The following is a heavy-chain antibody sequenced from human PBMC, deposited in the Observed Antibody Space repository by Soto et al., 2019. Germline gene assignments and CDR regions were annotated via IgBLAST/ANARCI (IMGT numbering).Heavy chain of an antibody. Sequence: GASVKVSCKASGYTFTSYYIHWVRQAPGQGLEWMGIINPSGGSTSYAQKFQGRVTMTRDTSTSTVYMELSSLRSEDTAVYYCAREDSSGNYYYYYGMDVWGQGTTVTVSS. V-gene: IGHV1-46*01. CDR2: INPSGGST. D-gene: IGHD3-22*01. CDR1: GYTFTSYY. J-gene: IGHJ6*02. CDR3: AREDSSGNYYYYYGMDV.